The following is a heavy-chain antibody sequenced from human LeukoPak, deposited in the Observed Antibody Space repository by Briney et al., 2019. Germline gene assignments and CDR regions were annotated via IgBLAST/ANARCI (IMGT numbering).Heavy chain of an antibody. CDR1: GFTFSSYA. D-gene: IGHD5-24*01. V-gene: IGHV3-30-3*01. CDR3: ARPAPRWLQLGALDI. Sequence: GRSLRLSCAASGFTFSSYAMHWVRQAPGKGLEWVAVISYDGSNKYYAGSVKGRFTISRDNSKNTLYLQMNSLRAEDTAVYYCARPAPRWLQLGALDIWGQWTMVTVSS. J-gene: IGHJ3*02. CDR2: ISYDGSNK.